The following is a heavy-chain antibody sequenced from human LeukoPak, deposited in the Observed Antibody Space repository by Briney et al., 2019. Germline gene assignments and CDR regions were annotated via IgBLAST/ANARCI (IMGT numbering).Heavy chain of an antibody. CDR1: GFSFSSYA. CDR3: AKGGFVIVPAARGAFDY. Sequence: PGGSLRLSCAASGFSFSSYALNWVRQAPGKGLEWVSSINGGGDSIYYADSVKGRFTVSRDNSRNMLYLQMNSLSAEDTAVYYCAKGGFVIVPAARGAFDYWGQGTLVTVSS. J-gene: IGHJ4*02. CDR2: INGGGDSI. V-gene: IGHV3-23*01. D-gene: IGHD2-2*01.